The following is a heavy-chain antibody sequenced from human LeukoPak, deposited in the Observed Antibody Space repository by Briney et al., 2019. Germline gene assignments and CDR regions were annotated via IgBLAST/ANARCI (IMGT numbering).Heavy chain of an antibody. J-gene: IGHJ4*02. CDR2: ISNDGSDK. CDR1: GFTFGDYT. CDR3: VALDLGRDF. D-gene: IGHD1-26*01. Sequence: PGGSLRLSCAASGFTFGDYTMHWVRQAPGKGLEWVTLISNDGSDKHYADSVKGRFTISRDNSKSALYLQMDSLRGEDTAVYYCVALDLGRDFWGQGALVNVSS. V-gene: IGHV3-30*04.